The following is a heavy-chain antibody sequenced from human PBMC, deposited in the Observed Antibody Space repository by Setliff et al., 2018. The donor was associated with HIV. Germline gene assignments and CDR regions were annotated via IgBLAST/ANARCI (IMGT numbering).Heavy chain of an antibody. CDR2: INPKSGVT. V-gene: IGHV1-2*06. D-gene: IGHD2-15*01. CDR1: GYTFTDYY. CDR3: ARDVGNLIVVVAVDACDI. J-gene: IGHJ3*02. Sequence: ASVKVSCKASGYTFTDYYIHWVRQAPGHGLEWVGRINPKSGVTSYAQNFLARVTMTRDTSSTTAYMELRSLRSDDTAVYYCARDVGNLIVVVAVDACDIWGQGTMVTVSS.